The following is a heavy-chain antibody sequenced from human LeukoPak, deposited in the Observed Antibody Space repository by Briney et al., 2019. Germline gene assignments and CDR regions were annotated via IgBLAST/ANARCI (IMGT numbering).Heavy chain of an antibody. V-gene: IGHV3-23*01. J-gene: IGHJ4*02. CDR2: ILDSGAHT. D-gene: IGHD3-22*01. Sequence: GGSLRLSCAASGFSFSTFGMTWVRQAPGKGLEWVSGILDSGAHTYYADSVKGRFTISRDNSKNTLFLQMNSLRAEDTAVYYCXXGXXXXXXMIVLXXXXXXXGXGTXVTVXX. CDR3: XXGXXXXXXMIVLXXXXXX. CDR1: GFSFSTFG.